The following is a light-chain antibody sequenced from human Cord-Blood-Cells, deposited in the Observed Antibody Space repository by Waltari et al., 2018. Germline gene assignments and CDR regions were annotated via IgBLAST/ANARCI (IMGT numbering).Light chain of an antibody. CDR3: CSYAGSSTFV. CDR1: SSDVGSYTL. Sequence: QSALTQPASVSGSPGQSITISCTGPSSDVGSYTLVSWYQQLPGKAPKLMIYEVSKRPSGVSNRFSGSKSGNTASLTISGLQAEDEADYYCCSYAGSSTFVFGGGTKLTVL. CDR2: EVS. V-gene: IGLV2-23*02. J-gene: IGLJ2*01.